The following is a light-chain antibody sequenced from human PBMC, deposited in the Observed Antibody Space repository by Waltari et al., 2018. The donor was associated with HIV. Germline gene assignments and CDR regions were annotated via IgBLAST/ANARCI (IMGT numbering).Light chain of an antibody. CDR1: ALPKRY. CDR2: KDN. J-gene: IGLJ2*01. Sequence: SYKLTQPPSVSVSPGQTARITCSGDALPKRYSYWYQQKSGQAPVLVIYKDNKRPSGITERFSGSSSGTMATLTISGAQVEDEADYYCYSTDNNGDRGVFGGGTKVSVL. CDR3: YSTDNNGDRGV. V-gene: IGLV3-10*01.